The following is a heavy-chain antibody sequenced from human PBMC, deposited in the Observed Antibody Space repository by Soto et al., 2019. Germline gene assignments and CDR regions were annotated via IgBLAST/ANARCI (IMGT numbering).Heavy chain of an antibody. V-gene: IGHV3-30*18. Sequence: QVQLVESGGGAVQPGRSLTLSCAASGFRFSAFGMHWGRQAPGKGLGWVAVVSNDGRREHYADSVKGRFTISRDNSKNTLSLHMNGLRPDDTALYYCAKTITIPPSEDSTGRGALIDHWGRGARVIVSS. CDR2: VSNDGRRE. CDR1: GFRFSAFG. D-gene: IGHD2-8*02. CDR3: AKTITIPPSEDSTGRGALIDH. J-gene: IGHJ4*02.